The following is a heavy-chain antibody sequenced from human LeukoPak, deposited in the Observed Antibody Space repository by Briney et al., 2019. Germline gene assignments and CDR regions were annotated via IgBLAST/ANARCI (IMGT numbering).Heavy chain of an antibody. J-gene: IGHJ4*02. CDR3: ARDDPRYDSSGYYPHPIDY. Sequence: GGSPRLSCAASGFTVSSNYMSWVRQAPGKGLEWVSVIYSGGSTYYADSVKGRFTISRDNSKNTLYLQMNSLRAEDTAVYYCARDDPRYDSSGYYPHPIDYWGQGTLVTVSS. D-gene: IGHD3-22*01. CDR1: GFTVSSNY. CDR2: IYSGGST. V-gene: IGHV3-66*02.